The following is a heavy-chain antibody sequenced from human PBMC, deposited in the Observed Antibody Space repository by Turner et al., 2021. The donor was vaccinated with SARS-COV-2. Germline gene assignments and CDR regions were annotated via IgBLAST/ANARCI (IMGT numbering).Heavy chain of an antibody. D-gene: IGHD2-2*02. Sequence: QVQLVQSGAEVKKPGASVKVSCKASGYPFTSYAMHWVRQAPGQRLEWMGWINAGNGKTKYSQKFQGRVTITRDTSASTAYMELSSLRSEDTAVYYCARDVGYCSSTSCDTGSHFDYWGQGTLVTVSS. V-gene: IGHV1-3*01. CDR1: GYPFTSYA. CDR2: INAGNGKT. J-gene: IGHJ4*02. CDR3: ARDVGYCSSTSCDTGSHFDY.